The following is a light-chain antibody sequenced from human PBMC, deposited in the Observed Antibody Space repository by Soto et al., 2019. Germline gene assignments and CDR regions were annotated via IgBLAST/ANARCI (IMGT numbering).Light chain of an antibody. CDR3: QRGYSTLPIT. CDR1: QDISNY. CDR2: DAS. V-gene: IGKV1-33*01. Sequence: DIQMTQSPSSLSASVGDRVTITCQASQDISNYLNWYQQKPGKAPKLLIYDASNLETGVPSRFSGSGSGTDFTFTISSLQPEDIATYYCQRGYSTLPITVGPGTKVDIK. J-gene: IGKJ3*01.